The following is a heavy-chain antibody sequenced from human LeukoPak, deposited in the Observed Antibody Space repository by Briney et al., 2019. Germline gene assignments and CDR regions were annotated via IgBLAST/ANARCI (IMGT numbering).Heavy chain of an antibody. Sequence: PSETLSLTCGVYDGSFGGHYWAWIRQPPGKGLEWIGSIYYSGSTYYNPSLKSRVTISVDTSKNQFSLKLSSVTAADTAVYYCARAPSSYYDFWSGYPLYGYFDYWGQGTLVTVSS. D-gene: IGHD3-3*01. CDR3: ARAPSSYYDFWSGYPLYGYFDY. CDR1: DGSFGGHY. J-gene: IGHJ4*02. CDR2: IYYSGST. V-gene: IGHV4-34*01.